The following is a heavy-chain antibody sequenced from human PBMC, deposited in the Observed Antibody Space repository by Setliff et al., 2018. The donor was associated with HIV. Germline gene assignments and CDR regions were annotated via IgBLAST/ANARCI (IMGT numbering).Heavy chain of an antibody. CDR1: GYNFSSNG. J-gene: IGHJ3*02. CDR2: ISSYNGNT. CDR3: ARVSGYSSGWYAFAPSKAAFDI. Sequence: ASVKVSCKASGYNFSSNGISWVRQAPGQGLEWMGWISSYNGNTKYAQKVQGRVTMTRDTSISTAYMELSRLRSDDTAVYYCARVSGYSSGWYAFAPSKAAFDIWGQGTMVTVSS. D-gene: IGHD6-19*01. V-gene: IGHV1-18*01.